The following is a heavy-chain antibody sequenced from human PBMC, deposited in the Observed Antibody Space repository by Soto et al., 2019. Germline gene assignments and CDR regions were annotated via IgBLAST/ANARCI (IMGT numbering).Heavy chain of an antibody. J-gene: IGHJ5*02. CDR3: ARSLAVAPGWFDP. CDR2: ISYDGSNE. D-gene: IGHD6-19*01. Sequence: QIGGSLRLSCAAYGFTFNTYGMHWVRQAPGKGLEWVAFISYDGSNEYYADSVKGRFTISGDNSKNTVFLQMNSLRGEDTAVYYCARSLAVAPGWFDPRGQGALVTRSS. CDR1: GFTFNTYG. V-gene: IGHV3-30*03.